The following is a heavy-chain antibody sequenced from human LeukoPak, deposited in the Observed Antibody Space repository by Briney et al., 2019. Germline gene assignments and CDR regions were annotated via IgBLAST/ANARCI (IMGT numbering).Heavy chain of an antibody. CDR1: GFTFSSYG. V-gene: IGHV3-33*01. CDR2: IWYDGSNK. Sequence: GRSLRLFCAASGFTFSSYGMHWVRQAPGKGLEWVAVIWYDGSNKYYADSVKGRFTISRDNSKNTLYLQMNSLRAEDTAVYYCARRKAVAGTVFDYWGQGTLVTVSS. J-gene: IGHJ4*02. CDR3: ARRKAVAGTVFDY. D-gene: IGHD6-19*01.